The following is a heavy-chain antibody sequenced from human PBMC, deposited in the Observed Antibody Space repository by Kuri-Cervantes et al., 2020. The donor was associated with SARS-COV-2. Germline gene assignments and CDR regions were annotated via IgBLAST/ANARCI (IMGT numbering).Heavy chain of an antibody. D-gene: IGHD3-3*01. CDR1: GGSFSGYY. CDR2: INHSGST. V-gene: IGHV4-34*01. J-gene: IGHJ4*02. Sequence: GSLRLSCAVCGGSFSGYYWSWIRQPPGKGLEWIGEINHSGSTNYNPSLKSRVTISVDTSKNQFSLKLSSVTAADTAVYYCARVGITIFGVGPPMGYWGQGTLVTVSS. CDR3: ARVGITIFGVGPPMGY.